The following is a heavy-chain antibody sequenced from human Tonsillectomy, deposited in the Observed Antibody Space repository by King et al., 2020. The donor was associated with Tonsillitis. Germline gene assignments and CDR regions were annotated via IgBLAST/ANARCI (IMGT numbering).Heavy chain of an antibody. CDR1: GYSFTSFW. CDR3: ARLYYYYYMDV. J-gene: IGHJ6*03. V-gene: IGHV5-51*01. CDR2: IYPGDSDT. Sequence: EVQLVQSGAVVKKPGESLKISCKGSGYSFTSFWVGWVRQMPGKGLEWMGVIYPGDSDTRYSPSFEGQVTISADKSIGTAYLQWSSLKASDTATYYCARLYYYYYMDVWGKGTTVTVSS.